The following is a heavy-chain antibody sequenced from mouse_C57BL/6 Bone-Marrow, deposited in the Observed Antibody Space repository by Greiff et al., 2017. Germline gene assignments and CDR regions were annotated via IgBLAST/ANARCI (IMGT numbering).Heavy chain of an antibody. Sequence: VQLQQPGAELVMPGASVKLSCKASGYTFTSYWMHWVKQRPGQGLEWIGEIDPSDSYTNYNQKFKGKSTLTVDKSSSTAYMHISSLTSEDPAVYYCAQTAQARYYAMDYWGQGTSVTVSS. J-gene: IGHJ4*01. CDR1: GYTFTSYW. CDR3: AQTAQARYYAMDY. D-gene: IGHD3-2*02. CDR2: IDPSDSYT. V-gene: IGHV1-69*01.